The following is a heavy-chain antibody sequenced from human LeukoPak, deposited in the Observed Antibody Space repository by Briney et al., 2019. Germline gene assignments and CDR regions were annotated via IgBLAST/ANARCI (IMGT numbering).Heavy chain of an antibody. D-gene: IGHD2-8*01. V-gene: IGHV3-48*03. CDR3: AGRDCTNGLCQFDY. CDR2: ISTTGDFI. CDR1: GFTFSHYE. Sequence: GGSLRLSCEASGFTFSHYEMNWVRQAPGKGLEWVSSISTTGDFIHYADSVKGRFTISRDNAKNSLYLQMNSLRAEDTAIYYCAGRDCTNGLCQFDYWGQGTLVTVSS. J-gene: IGHJ4*02.